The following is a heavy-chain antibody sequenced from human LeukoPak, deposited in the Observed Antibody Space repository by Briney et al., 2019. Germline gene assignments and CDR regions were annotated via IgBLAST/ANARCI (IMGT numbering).Heavy chain of an antibody. CDR1: GGSISSSSYY. CDR3: ASRPRGLSSGWLDDY. CDR2: IYYSVST. Sequence: PSETLSLTCTVSGGSISSSSYYWGWIRQPPGKGLEWIGSIYYSVSTYYNPSLKSRVTISVDTSKNQFSLKLSSVTAADTAVYYCASRPRGLSSGWLDDYWGQGTLVTVSS. D-gene: IGHD6-19*01. V-gene: IGHV4-39*01. J-gene: IGHJ4*02.